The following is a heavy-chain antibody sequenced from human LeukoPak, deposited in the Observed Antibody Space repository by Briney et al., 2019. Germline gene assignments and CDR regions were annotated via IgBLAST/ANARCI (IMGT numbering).Heavy chain of an antibody. CDR1: GDSIISSTYY. V-gene: IGHV4-39*07. Sequence: PSETLSLTCTVSGDSIISSTYYWGWIRQPPGKGLEWIGSIYYSGSTYYNPSLKSRVTISVDTSKSQFSVKLSSVTAADTAVHYCARAPGSWGVIPVTNQYYFDYWGQGTLVTVSS. D-gene: IGHD2-2*01. J-gene: IGHJ4*02. CDR3: ARAPGSWGVIPVTNQYYFDY. CDR2: IYYSGST.